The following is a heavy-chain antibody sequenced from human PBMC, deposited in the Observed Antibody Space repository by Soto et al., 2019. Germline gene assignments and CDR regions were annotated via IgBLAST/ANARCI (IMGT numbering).Heavy chain of an antibody. J-gene: IGHJ6*02. CDR3: ASGYYDFWSGSFPYYYYGMDV. Sequence: SETLSLTCTVSGGSISSYYWSWIRQPPGKGLEWIGYIYYSGSTNYNPSLKSRVTISVDTSKNQFSLKLSSVTAADTAVYYCASGYYDFWSGSFPYYYYGMDVWGQGTTVTVSS. CDR1: GGSISSYY. D-gene: IGHD3-3*01. CDR2: IYYSGST. V-gene: IGHV4-59*08.